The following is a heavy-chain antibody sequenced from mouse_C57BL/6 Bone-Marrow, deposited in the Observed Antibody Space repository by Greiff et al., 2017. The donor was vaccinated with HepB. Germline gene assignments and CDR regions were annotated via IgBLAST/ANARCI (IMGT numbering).Heavy chain of an antibody. CDR2: ISSGSSTI. V-gene: IGHV5-17*01. J-gene: IGHJ1*03. CDR1: GFTFSDYG. Sequence: EVQLVESGGGLVKPGGSLKLSCAASGFTFSDYGMHWVRQAPEKGLEWVAYISSGSSTIYYADTVKGRFTISRDNAKNTLFLQMTSLRSEDTAMYYCARNTVVAHWYFDVWGTGTTVTVSS. D-gene: IGHD1-1*01. CDR3: ARNTVVAHWYFDV.